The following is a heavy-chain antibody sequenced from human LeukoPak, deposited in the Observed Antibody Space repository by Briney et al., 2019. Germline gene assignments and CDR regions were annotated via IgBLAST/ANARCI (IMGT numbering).Heavy chain of an antibody. D-gene: IGHD6-19*01. CDR2: IRSKANNYAT. V-gene: IGHV3-73*01. J-gene: IGHJ4*02. Sequence: PGGSLRLSCAASGFTFSGSAMHWVRQASGKGLEWVGRIRSKANNYATAYAASVRGRFTISRDDSKTTAYLQMNSLKTEDTAVYYCTRLPLTDIAVAGSDYWGQGTLVTVSS. CDR1: GFTFSGSA. CDR3: TRLPLTDIAVAGSDY.